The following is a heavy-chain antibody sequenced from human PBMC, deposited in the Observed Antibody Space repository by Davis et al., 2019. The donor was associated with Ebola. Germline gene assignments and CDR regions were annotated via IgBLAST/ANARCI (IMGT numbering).Heavy chain of an antibody. Sequence: GESLKISCAASGFTVSSNYMSWIRQAPGKGLEWVSVIYSGGSTYYADSVKGRFTISRDNSKNKLYLQMNSLRAEDTAVYYCARDSQTYYDFWSGYYPPWVHTRYYYGMDVWGQGTTVTVSS. CDR1: GFTVSSNY. CDR2: IYSGGST. V-gene: IGHV3-66*02. CDR3: ARDSQTYYDFWSGYYPPWVHTRYYYGMDV. D-gene: IGHD3-3*01. J-gene: IGHJ6*02.